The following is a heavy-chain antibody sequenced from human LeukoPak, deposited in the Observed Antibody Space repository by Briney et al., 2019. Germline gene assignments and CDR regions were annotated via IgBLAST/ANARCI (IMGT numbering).Heavy chain of an antibody. Sequence: SGPTLVNPTQTLTLTCTFSGFSLSSSEVGVGWIRQPPGKALEWLALIYWNDDKRYSPSLKSRLTITKDTSKNQVVLTMTNMDPVDTATYYCAHRRGSGSYYTGDAFDIWGQGTMVTVSS. CDR3: AHRRGSGSYYTGDAFDI. J-gene: IGHJ3*02. V-gene: IGHV2-5*01. CDR2: IYWNDDK. D-gene: IGHD3-10*01. CDR1: GFSLSSSEVG.